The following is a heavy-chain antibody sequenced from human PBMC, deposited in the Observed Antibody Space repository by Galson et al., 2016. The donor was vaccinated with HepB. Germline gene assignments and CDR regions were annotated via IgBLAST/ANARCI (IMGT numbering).Heavy chain of an antibody. CDR2: MYNSGST. V-gene: IGHV4-59*11. D-gene: IGHD3-22*01. CDR1: GSSITSHY. Sequence: SETLSLTCTVSGSSITSHYWSWLRQPPGKGLEWIGYMYNSGSTHYNPSLKSRVTISVDTSKNQFSLKHSSVTAADTAVYYCARMLSDRSGFYYFDYWGQGILVIVSS. J-gene: IGHJ4*02. CDR3: ARMLSDRSGFYYFDY.